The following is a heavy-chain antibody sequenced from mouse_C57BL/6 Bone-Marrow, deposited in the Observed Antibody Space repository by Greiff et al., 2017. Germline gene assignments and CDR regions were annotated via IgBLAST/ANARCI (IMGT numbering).Heavy chain of an antibody. CDR1: GYTFTSYW. Sequence: QVQLQQPGAELVKPGASVKMSCKASGYTFTSYWITWVKQRPGQGLEWMGDIYPGSGGTNYNEKFKGKGTLTVDTSSSTAYMQPCGLPSEDSAVYTGARSGYDYEYFGVWGTGTTVTVSS. D-gene: IGHD2-4*01. CDR2: IYPGSGGT. V-gene: IGHV1-55*01. CDR3: ARSGYDYEYFGV. J-gene: IGHJ1*03.